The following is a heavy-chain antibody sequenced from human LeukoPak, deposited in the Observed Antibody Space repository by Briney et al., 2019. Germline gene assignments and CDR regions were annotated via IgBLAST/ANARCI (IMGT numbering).Heavy chain of an antibody. CDR2: IIPIFGTA. V-gene: IGHV1-69*05. CDR1: GGTFSSYA. CDR3: ARANSGCDPAFDI. D-gene: IGHD5-12*01. J-gene: IGHJ3*02. Sequence: SVKVSCKASGGTFSSYAISWVRQAPGQGLEWMGRIIPIFGTANYAQKFQGRVTITTDESTSTAYMELSSLRSEDTAVYYCARANSGCDPAFDIWGQGTMVTVSS.